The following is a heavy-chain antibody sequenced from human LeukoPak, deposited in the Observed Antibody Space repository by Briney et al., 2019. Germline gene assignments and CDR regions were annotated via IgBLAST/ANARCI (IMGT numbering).Heavy chain of an antibody. CDR1: GFTVSSNY. Sequence: PGGSLRLSWAASGFTVSSNYMSWVRQAPGKGLEWVSVIYSGGSTYYADSVKGRFTISRDNSKNTLYLQMNSLRAEDTAVYYCASQGDTAMGPSDYWGQGTLVTVSS. D-gene: IGHD5-18*01. V-gene: IGHV3-53*01. CDR3: ASQGDTAMGPSDY. J-gene: IGHJ4*02. CDR2: IYSGGST.